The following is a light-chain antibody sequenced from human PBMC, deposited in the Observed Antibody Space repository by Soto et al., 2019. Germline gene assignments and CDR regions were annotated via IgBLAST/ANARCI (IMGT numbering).Light chain of an antibody. V-gene: IGKV3D-15*01. CDR1: QSVTSN. Sequence: EIMMTPSPATLSVSLGEGATLSCRASQSVTSNLAWYQQKPGQAPRLLMYGASTRATGIPARFSGSGSGTEFTLTISSLQSEDLAVYYCQQYNNWPLTFGGGTKVEIK. CDR2: GAS. J-gene: IGKJ4*01. CDR3: QQYNNWPLT.